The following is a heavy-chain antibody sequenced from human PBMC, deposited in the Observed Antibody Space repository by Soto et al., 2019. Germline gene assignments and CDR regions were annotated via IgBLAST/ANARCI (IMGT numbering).Heavy chain of an antibody. J-gene: IGHJ4*02. V-gene: IGHV3-23*01. CDR1: GFSFASFA. CDR3: AKWSYLDY. Sequence: GGSLRLSCTTSGFSFASFAMTWVHQAPGKGLEWVATISGSDGKTYYADSVKGRFSISRDTSRNTLYLQMNSLRADDTAIYYCAKWSYLDYWGQGTRVTVSS. D-gene: IGHD3-3*01. CDR2: ISGSDGKT.